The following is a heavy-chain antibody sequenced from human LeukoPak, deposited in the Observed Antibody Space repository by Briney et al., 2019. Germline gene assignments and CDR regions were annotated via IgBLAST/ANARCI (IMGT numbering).Heavy chain of an antibody. V-gene: IGHV3-30*04. CDR1: GFTFSSYA. Sequence: GGSLRLSCAASGFTFSSYAMHWVRQAPGKGLEWVAVISYDGSNKYYADSVKGRFTISRDNSKNTLYLQMNSLRAEDTAVYYCARDRRTTISSSDYWGQGTLVTVSS. CDR3: ARDRRTTISSSDY. D-gene: IGHD5-24*01. J-gene: IGHJ4*02. CDR2: ISYDGSNK.